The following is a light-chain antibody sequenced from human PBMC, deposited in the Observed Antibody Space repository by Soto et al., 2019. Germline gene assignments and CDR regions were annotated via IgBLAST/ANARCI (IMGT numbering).Light chain of an antibody. CDR2: EDD. CDR1: SGNIVSNY. CDR3: QSYDADILI. J-gene: IGLJ2*01. V-gene: IGLV6-57*01. Sequence: NFMLSQPHSVSESPGKTVTISCTRSSGNIVSNYVQWYQQRPGRSPTTVIYEDDDRPSGVPDRFSGSIDTSSNSASLTISGLKTEYEADYYCQSYDADILIFGGGTKVTVL.